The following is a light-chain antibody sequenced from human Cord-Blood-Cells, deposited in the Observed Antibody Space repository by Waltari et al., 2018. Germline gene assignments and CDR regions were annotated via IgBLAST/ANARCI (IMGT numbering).Light chain of an antibody. J-gene: IGKJ4*01. Sequence: DIVMTQSPDSLAVSLGERATINCKSSQSVLYSSNNKNYLAWYQQKPGQPPKLLIYWASSRESRVPDRFSGSGSGTDFTLPISSLQAEDVAVYYCQQYYSTPLTFGGGTKVEIK. CDR3: QQYYSTPLT. V-gene: IGKV4-1*01. CDR1: QSVLYSSNNKNY. CDR2: WAS.